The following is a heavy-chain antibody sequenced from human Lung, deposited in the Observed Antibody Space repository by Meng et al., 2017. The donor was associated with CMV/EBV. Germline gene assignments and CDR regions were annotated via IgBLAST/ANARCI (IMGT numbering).Heavy chain of an antibody. CDR2: IYHSGST. J-gene: IGHJ5*02. CDR3: ARSSSTVFWFDP. Sequence: GSXRLXCTVSGYSISSGYYWGWIRQPPGKGLEWIGSIYHSGSTYYNPSLTSRVTISVDTSKNQFSLKVSSVTAADTAVYHCARSSSTVFWFDPWCQGTLVTVSS. D-gene: IGHD4-11*01. V-gene: IGHV4-38-2*02. CDR1: GYSISSGYY.